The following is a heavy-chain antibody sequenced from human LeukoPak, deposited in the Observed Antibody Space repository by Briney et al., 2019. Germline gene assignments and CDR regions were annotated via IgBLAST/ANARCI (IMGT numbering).Heavy chain of an antibody. J-gene: IGHJ6*02. Sequence: GESLKISCKGSGYSFTSYWIGWVRQMPGKGLEWMGIIYPGDSDTRYSPSFQGQVTISADKSISTAYLQWSSLKASDTAMYYCARLGLSGSYYMPYYYYGMDVWGQGTTVTVSS. D-gene: IGHD3-10*01. CDR2: IYPGDSDT. V-gene: IGHV5-51*01. CDR3: ARLGLSGSYYMPYYYYGMDV. CDR1: GYSFTSYW.